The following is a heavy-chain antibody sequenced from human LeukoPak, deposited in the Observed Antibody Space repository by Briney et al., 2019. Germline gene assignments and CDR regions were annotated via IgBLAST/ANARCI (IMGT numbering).Heavy chain of an antibody. D-gene: IGHD4-17*01. J-gene: IGHJ4*02. CDR2: ISGSGASK. CDR3: AKSRRGGDYLPHNY. V-gene: IGHV3-23*01. CDR1: RFTFSNIA. Sequence: GNLSFSCAASRFTFSNIAWVRHAPAQGLELEWVLAISGSGASKYHEDSVKGRCTISRANSTNTLYLQMNRPRATDTAVYYCAKSRRGGDYLPHNYWGQGTLASVSS.